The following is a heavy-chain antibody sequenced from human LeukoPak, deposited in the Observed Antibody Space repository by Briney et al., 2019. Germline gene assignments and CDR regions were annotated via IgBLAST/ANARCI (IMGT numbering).Heavy chain of an antibody. Sequence: GESLKISCQGSGYRFTSYWIGWVRQMPGKGLEWMGIIYPGDSDTRYSPSFQGQVTISADKSISTAYLQWSSLKASDTAMYYCARPIAAAGTVPYDAFDIWGQGTMVTVSS. V-gene: IGHV5-51*01. CDR1: GYRFTSYW. J-gene: IGHJ3*02. CDR3: ARPIAAAGTVPYDAFDI. D-gene: IGHD6-13*01. CDR2: IYPGDSDT.